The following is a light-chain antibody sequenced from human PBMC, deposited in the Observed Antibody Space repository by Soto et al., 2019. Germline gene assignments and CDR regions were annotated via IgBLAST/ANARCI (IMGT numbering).Light chain of an antibody. CDR3: QQYTTSVWT. V-gene: IGKV3-20*01. J-gene: IGKJ1*01. CDR1: QSVNSKF. CDR2: AAS. Sequence: EIVLTQSPGTLSLSPGERATLSCRASQSVNSKFLAWYQQTPGQAPRLLIYAASIRAAGVPERFSGSGSGTDFTLTISRLELEDFAVYYCQQYTTSVWTFGQGTNVEVK.